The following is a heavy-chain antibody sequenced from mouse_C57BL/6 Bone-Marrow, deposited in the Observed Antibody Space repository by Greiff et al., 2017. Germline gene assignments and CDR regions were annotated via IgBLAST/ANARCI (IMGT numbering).Heavy chain of an antibody. D-gene: IGHD1-1*02. CDR3: TRAYYYLFDY. CDR2: IDPENGDT. CDR1: GFNIKDDY. J-gene: IGHJ2*01. Sequence: VQLQQSGAELVRPGASVKLSCTASGFNIKDDYMHWVKQRPEQGLEWIGWIDPENGDTEYASKFQGKATITADTSSNTAYLQLSSLTSEDTAVYYCTRAYYYLFDYRSQGTTLTVSS. V-gene: IGHV14-4*01.